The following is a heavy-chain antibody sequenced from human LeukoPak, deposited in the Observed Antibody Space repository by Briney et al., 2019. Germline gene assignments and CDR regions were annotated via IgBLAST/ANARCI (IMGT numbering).Heavy chain of an antibody. D-gene: IGHD3-22*01. V-gene: IGHV4-59*01. CDR1: GVSISSYY. CDR3: ARGSYDSSGYARFDP. Sequence: SETLSLTCTVSGVSISSYYWSWIRQPPGKGLEWMGYIYYSGSTKYNTSPKSRVTISVDTSKNQFSLKLSSVTAADTAVYYCARGSYDSSGYARFDPWGQGTLVTVSS. J-gene: IGHJ5*02. CDR2: IYYSGST.